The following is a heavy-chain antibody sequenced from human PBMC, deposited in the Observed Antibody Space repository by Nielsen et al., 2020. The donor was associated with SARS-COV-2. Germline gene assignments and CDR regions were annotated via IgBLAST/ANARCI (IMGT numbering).Heavy chain of an antibody. CDR1: GFMFSNDW. D-gene: IGHD6-19*01. V-gene: IGHV3-7*01. J-gene: IGHJ6*02. CDR3: ATLAVAGYYYGMDV. Sequence: GESLKISCAASGFMFSNDWMSWVRLAPGKGLEWVANIKRDGSEKHYVDSVKGRFTVSRDNAKNSLFLQMNSVRADDTAVYYCATLAVAGYYYGMDVWGQGTTVTVSS. CDR2: IKRDGSEK.